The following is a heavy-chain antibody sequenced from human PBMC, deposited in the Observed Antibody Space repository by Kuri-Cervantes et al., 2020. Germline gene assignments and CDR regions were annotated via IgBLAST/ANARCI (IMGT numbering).Heavy chain of an antibody. CDR2: ISWSSGDV. D-gene: IGHD3-22*01. V-gene: IGHV3-9*01. CDR3: VKDQENDGSVYYP. J-gene: IGHJ5*02. CDR1: RFTFDDYA. Sequence: GGSLRLSCAASRFTFDDYAMYWVRQAPGKGLEWVSSISWSSGDVGYAGSVRGRFTLSRDNAKNFLCLQMSSLRAEDTPLHYCVKDQENDGSVYYPLGQGTLVTVSS.